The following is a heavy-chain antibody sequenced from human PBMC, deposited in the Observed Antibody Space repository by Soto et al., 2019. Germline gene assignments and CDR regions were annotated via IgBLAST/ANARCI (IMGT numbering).Heavy chain of an antibody. V-gene: IGHV1-18*01. CDR1: GYTFSNYG. D-gene: IGHD2-8*02. J-gene: IGHJ4*02. CDR2: ISAYNGNT. Sequence: GASVKVSCKTSGYTFSNYGINWVRQAPGQGLEWMGWISAYNGNTNFAQKLQGRVSLTTDTSSTTAYMELRSLTSDDTAVYYCARTLAPEYTGFSDYWGKGPLVTASS. CDR3: ARTLAPEYTGFSDY.